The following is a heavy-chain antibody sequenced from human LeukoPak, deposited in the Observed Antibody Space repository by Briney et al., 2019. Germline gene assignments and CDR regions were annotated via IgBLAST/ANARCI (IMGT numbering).Heavy chain of an antibody. Sequence: ASVKVSCKASGYTFTGYYMPWVRQAPGQGLEWMGRINPDSGGTNCAQKFQGRVTMTRGTSISTAYMELSRLRSDDTAVYYCARDMGAHDAFDIWGQGTMVTVSS. CDR2: INPDSGGT. J-gene: IGHJ3*02. D-gene: IGHD3-16*01. V-gene: IGHV1-2*06. CDR1: GYTFTGYY. CDR3: ARDMGAHDAFDI.